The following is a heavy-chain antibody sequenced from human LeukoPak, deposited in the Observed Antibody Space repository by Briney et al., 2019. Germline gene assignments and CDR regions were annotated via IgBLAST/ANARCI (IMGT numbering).Heavy chain of an antibody. CDR1: GFTFSNAW. CDR3: ARENGIQGFDY. CDR2: ISSDGSRV. Sequence: GGSLRLSCTASGFTFSNAWMSWVRQAPGKGLEWVSRISSDGSRVTYADSVKGRFTISRDNAKNSLYLQMNSLRAEDTAVYYCARENGIQGFDYWGQGTLVTVSS. J-gene: IGHJ4*02. D-gene: IGHD5-18*01. V-gene: IGHV3-74*01.